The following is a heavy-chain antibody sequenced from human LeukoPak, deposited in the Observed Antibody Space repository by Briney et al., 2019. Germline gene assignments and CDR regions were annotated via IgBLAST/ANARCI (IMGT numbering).Heavy chain of an antibody. CDR2: ISSSSSTI. V-gene: IGHV3-48*01. J-gene: IGHJ5*02. CDR1: GLTFSSYS. D-gene: IGHD3-22*01. CDR3: ARDLGQYYDTSDNWFDP. Sequence: PGGSLRLSCAASGLTFSSYSMNWVRQAPGKGLEWVSYISSSSSTIYYADSVKGRFTISRDNAKNSLYLQMNSLRAEDTAVYYCARDLGQYYDTSDNWFDPWGQGPLVTVSS.